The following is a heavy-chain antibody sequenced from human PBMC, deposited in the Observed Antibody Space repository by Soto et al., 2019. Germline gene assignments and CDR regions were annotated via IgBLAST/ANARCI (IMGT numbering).Heavy chain of an antibody. V-gene: IGHV1-69*01. CDR2: IIPIFHTA. CDR3: ARESDVTGWRTYGYGP. D-gene: IGHD3-16*01. Sequence: QVRLVQSGAEVKKPRSSVKVSCKASGGTFSRFTIIWVRQAPGQGLDCRGGIIPIFHTANYAQKFQGRVIITADESTSPAYMVLTRLRSEATAAYYRARESDVTGWRTYGYGPRGQGTLVT. CDR1: GGTFSRFT. J-gene: IGHJ5*02.